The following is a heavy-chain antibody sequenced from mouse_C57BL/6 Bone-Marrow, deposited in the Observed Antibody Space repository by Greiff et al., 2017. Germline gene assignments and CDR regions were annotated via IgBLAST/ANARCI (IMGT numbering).Heavy chain of an antibody. CDR1: GYTFTSYW. Sequence: QVQLQQPGAELVKPGASVKMSCKASGYTFTSYWITWVKQRPGQGLEWIGDIYPGSGSTNYNEKFKSKATLTVATSSSTAYMQLSSMTSEDSAVYYCARGPPYWYFDVWGTGTTVTVSS. D-gene: IGHD6-1*01. J-gene: IGHJ1*03. CDR2: IYPGSGST. CDR3: ARGPPYWYFDV. V-gene: IGHV1-55*01.